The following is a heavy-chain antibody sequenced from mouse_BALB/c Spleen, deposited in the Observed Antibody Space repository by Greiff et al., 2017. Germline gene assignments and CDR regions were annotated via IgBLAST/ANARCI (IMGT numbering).Heavy chain of an antibody. CDR1: GYTFTSYW. CDR2: IYPGDGDT. Sequence: QVQLQQSGAELARPGASVKLSCKASGYTFTSYWMQWVKQRPGQGLEWIGAIYPGDGDTRYTQKFKGKATLTADKSSSTAYMQLSSLASEDSAVYYCARLITYYFDYWGQGTTLTVSS. CDR3: ARLITYYFDY. D-gene: IGHD2-4*01. V-gene: IGHV1-87*01. J-gene: IGHJ2*01.